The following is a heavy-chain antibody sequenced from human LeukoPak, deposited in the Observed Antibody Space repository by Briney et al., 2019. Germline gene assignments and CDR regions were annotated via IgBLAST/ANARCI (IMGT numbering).Heavy chain of an antibody. CDR2: MNPNSGNT. V-gene: IGHV1-8*01. Sequence: ASVKVSCKASGYTFTSYDINWMRQATGQGLEWMGWMNPNSGNTGYAQKFQGRVTMTRNTSISTAYMELSSLRSEDTAVYYCASGGSSRWYYFDYWGQGTLVTVSS. J-gene: IGHJ4*02. CDR1: GYTFTSYD. CDR3: ASGGSSRWYYFDY. D-gene: IGHD6-13*01.